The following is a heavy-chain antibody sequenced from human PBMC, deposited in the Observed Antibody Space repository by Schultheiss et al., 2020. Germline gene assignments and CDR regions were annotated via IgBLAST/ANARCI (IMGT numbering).Heavy chain of an antibody. D-gene: IGHD3-22*01. CDR1: GFTFSSYA. J-gene: IGHJ4*02. Sequence: GESLKISCAASGFTFSSYAMSWVRQAPGKGLEWVSAISGSGGSTYYADSVKGRFTISRDNSKNTLYLQMNSLRAEDTAVYYCARVDSDYSTTSFDCWGQGTLVTVSS. V-gene: IGHV3-23*01. CDR3: ARVDSDYSTTSFDC. CDR2: ISGSGGST.